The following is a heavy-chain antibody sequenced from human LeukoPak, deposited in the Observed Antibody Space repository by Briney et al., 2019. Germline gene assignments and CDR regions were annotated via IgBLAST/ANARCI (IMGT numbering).Heavy chain of an antibody. V-gene: IGHV4-4*07. D-gene: IGHD6-19*01. Sequence: SETLSLTCTVSGGSISSYYWSWIRQPAGKGLEWIGRIYTSGSTNYNPSLKSRVTMSVDTSKNQFSLKLSSVTAADTAVYYCARVPAVAGPLLWYFDLWGRGILVTVSS. CDR2: IYTSGST. CDR1: GGSISSYY. J-gene: IGHJ2*01. CDR3: ARVPAVAGPLLWYFDL.